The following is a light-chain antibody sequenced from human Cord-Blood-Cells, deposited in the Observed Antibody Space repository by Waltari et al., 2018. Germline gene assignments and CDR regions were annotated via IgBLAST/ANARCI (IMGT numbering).Light chain of an antibody. Sequence: EIVLTQSPGTLSLSPGERATLSCRASQSVGSSHLAWYQQKPGQAPRLLIYGASSRATGIPDRFSGGGSGTDFTLTISRLGPEECAVYYCQQYGSSPQTFGQGTKVEIK. CDR2: GAS. V-gene: IGKV3-20*01. CDR1: QSVGSSH. CDR3: QQYGSSPQT. J-gene: IGKJ1*01.